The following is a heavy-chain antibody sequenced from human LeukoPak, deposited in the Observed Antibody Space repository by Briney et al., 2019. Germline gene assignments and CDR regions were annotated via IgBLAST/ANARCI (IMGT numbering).Heavy chain of an antibody. Sequence: PGGSLRLSCAASGITFSSYGMSWVRQAPGKGLEWVSAISGSGGSTYYADSVKGRFTISRDNSKNTLYLQMNSLRAEDTAVYYCAGCSTYYYGSGSPNWFDPWGQGTLVTVSS. CDR1: GITFSSYG. J-gene: IGHJ5*02. V-gene: IGHV3-23*01. CDR2: ISGSGGST. D-gene: IGHD3-10*01. CDR3: AGCSTYYYGSGSPNWFDP.